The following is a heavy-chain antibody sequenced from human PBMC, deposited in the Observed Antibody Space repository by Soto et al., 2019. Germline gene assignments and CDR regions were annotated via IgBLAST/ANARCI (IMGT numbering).Heavy chain of an antibody. CDR1: GFTFSSYA. Sequence: PGGSRRLSCAASGFTFSSYAMSWVRQAPGKGLEWVSAISGSGGSTYYADSVKGRFTISRDNSKNTLYLQMNSLRAEDTAVYYCAKNGEYYYDSSGHFDYWGQGTLVTVSS. J-gene: IGHJ4*02. CDR3: AKNGEYYYDSSGHFDY. CDR2: ISGSGGST. V-gene: IGHV3-23*01. D-gene: IGHD3-22*01.